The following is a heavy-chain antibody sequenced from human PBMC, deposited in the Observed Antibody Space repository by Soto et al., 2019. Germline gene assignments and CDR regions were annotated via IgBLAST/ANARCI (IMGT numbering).Heavy chain of an antibody. Sequence: QLQLQESGPGLVKPSETLSLTCTVSGGSISSTSYYWGWIRQPPGKGLEWIGNIYHSGTTYYNPSLTSLVTISVDTSKNQFSLKLTSVTAADTAVYYCARHDYDSGSYVRYWGQGTLVTVSS. CDR3: ARHDYDSGSYVRY. CDR2: IYHSGTT. J-gene: IGHJ4*02. D-gene: IGHD3-10*01. V-gene: IGHV4-39*01. CDR1: GGSISSTSYY.